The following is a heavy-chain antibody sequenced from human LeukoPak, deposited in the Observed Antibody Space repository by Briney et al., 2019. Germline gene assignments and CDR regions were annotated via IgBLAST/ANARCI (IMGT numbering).Heavy chain of an antibody. V-gene: IGHV1-18*01. CDR1: GYNFATSG. CDR3: ARDLGPYTGSYYSYYHYMDV. D-gene: IGHD1-26*01. J-gene: IGHJ6*03. CDR2: ISGYNGNT. Sequence: ASVKVSCKAYGYNFATSGIGWVRQAPGQGLEWLGWISGYNGNTKSAPKLQGRVTMTTDASTDTAYLELGSLRVDDTAIYYCARDLGPYTGSYYSYYHYMDVWGEGTSVTVSS.